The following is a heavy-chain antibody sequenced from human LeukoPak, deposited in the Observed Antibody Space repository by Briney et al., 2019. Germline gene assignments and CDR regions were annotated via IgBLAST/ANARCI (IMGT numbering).Heavy chain of an antibody. CDR3: ARGEVDTAMVGFYYYYGMDV. V-gene: IGHV4-34*01. CDR1: GGSFSGYY. CDR2: INHSGST. J-gene: IGHJ6*02. Sequence: PSETLSLTCAVYGGSFSGYYWSWIRQPPGKGLEWIGEINHSGSTNYNPSLKSRATISVDTSKNQFSLKLSSVTAADTAVYYCARGEVDTAMVGFYYYYGMDVWGQGTTVTVSS. D-gene: IGHD5-18*01.